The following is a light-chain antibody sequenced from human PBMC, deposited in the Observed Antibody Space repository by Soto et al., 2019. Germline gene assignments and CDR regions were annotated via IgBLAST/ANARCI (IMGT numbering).Light chain of an antibody. Sequence: DIQMTQSPSTLSASVGDRVTIVCGASQSISSWLAWYQQKPGKAPKXLIYKASTLKSGVPSRFRGSGSGTELTLTISSLKPDDCETYYCQHYKSYSEAFGQGTKVDIK. V-gene: IGKV1-5*03. J-gene: IGKJ1*01. CDR3: QHYKSYSEA. CDR1: QSISSW. CDR2: KAS.